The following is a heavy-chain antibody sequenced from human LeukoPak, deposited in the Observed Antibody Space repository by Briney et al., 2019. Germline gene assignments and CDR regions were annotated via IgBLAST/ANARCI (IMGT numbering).Heavy chain of an antibody. CDR2: INAGNGNT. CDR1: GYTFTSYA. V-gene: IGHV1-3*03. D-gene: IGHD3-22*01. Sequence: ASVKVSCKASGYTFTSYAMHWVRQAPGQRLEWMGWINAGNGNTKYSQEFQGRVTITRDTSTSTAYMELSSLRSEDMAVYYCAREGSGSGLSFDPWGQGTLVTVSS. J-gene: IGHJ5*02. CDR3: AREGSGSGLSFDP.